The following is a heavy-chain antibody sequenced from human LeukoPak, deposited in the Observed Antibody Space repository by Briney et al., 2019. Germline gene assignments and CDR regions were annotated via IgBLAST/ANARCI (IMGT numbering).Heavy chain of an antibody. D-gene: IGHD1-26*01. V-gene: IGHV1-2*02. J-gene: IGHJ5*02. CDR1: GYTFTGYY. Sequence: ASVKVSCKASGYTFTGYYMHWVRQAPGQGLEWIEWINPNSGGTNYAQKFQGRVTMTRDTSINTAYMELSRLRSDDTAVYYCARDLWRKVGATFPGHNWFDPWGQGTLVTVSS. CDR2: INPNSGGT. CDR3: ARDLWRKVGATFPGHNWFDP.